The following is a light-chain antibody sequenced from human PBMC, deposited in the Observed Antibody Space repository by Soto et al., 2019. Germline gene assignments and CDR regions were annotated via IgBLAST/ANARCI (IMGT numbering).Light chain of an antibody. CDR1: QSVSSSY. V-gene: IGKV3-20*01. CDR2: GAS. J-gene: IGKJ4*01. Sequence: ESVLTQSPGTLSVAPGERATLSCRASQSVSSSYLAWYQQKPGQAPRLLIYGASSRATGIPDRFSGSGSGTDFTLTISRLEPEDFAVYYCQQYGSLLTFGGGTKVDIK. CDR3: QQYGSLLT.